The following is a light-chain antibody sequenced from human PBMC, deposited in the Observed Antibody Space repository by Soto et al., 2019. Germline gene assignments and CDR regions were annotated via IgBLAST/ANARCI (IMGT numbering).Light chain of an antibody. J-gene: IGLJ2*01. CDR2: RNN. V-gene: IGLV1-47*01. CDR3: AAWDDSLSGVV. CDR1: SSNIGSNY. Sequence: QSVLTQPPSASGTPGQRVTISCSGSSSNIGSNYVYWYQQLPGTAPKLLIYRNNPRPSGVPDRVSGSKSGTSASLDISGLRSEDEADYYCAAWDDSLSGVVFGGGTKLTVL.